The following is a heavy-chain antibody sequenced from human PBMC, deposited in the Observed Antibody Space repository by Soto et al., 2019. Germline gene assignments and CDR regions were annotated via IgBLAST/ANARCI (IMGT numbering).Heavy chain of an antibody. J-gene: IGHJ4*02. CDR3: ARGTEAMIGGY. Sequence: SETLSLTCTVSGGSISSGGYYWSWIRQHPGRGLEWIGYIYYSGSTYYNPSLKSRVTISVDTSKNQFSLKLSAVTAADTAVYSCARGTEAMIGGYCGQGTLLTVSS. CDR2: IYYSGST. CDR1: GGSISSGGYY. V-gene: IGHV4-31*03. D-gene: IGHD3-22*01.